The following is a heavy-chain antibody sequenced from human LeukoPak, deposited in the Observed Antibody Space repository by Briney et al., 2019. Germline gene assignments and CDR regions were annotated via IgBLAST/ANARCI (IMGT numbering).Heavy chain of an antibody. V-gene: IGHV5-51*01. CDR3: ARHGAGFDY. Sequence: GESLKISCKISGYILTNKWIGWVRQVPGKGLEWMGLIYPGNSDTKYSPSFQGQVTFSVDKSISTAYLHWSSLKASDTAMYYCARHGAGFDYWGQGTLVTVSS. J-gene: IGHJ4*02. D-gene: IGHD3-16*01. CDR2: IYPGNSDT. CDR1: GYILTNKW.